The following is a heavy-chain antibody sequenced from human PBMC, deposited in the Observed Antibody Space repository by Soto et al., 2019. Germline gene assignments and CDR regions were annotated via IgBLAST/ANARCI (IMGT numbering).Heavy chain of an antibody. D-gene: IGHD6-19*01. V-gene: IGHV4-34*01. CDR2: INHSGST. Sequence: SETLSLTCAVYGGSFSGYYWSWIRQPPGKGLEWIGEINHSGSTNYNPSLKSRVTISVDTSKNQFSLKLSSVTAADTAVYYCARGLGSGWYKRVGSYFDYWGQGTLVTVSS. J-gene: IGHJ4*02. CDR1: GGSFSGYY. CDR3: ARGLGSGWYKRVGSYFDY.